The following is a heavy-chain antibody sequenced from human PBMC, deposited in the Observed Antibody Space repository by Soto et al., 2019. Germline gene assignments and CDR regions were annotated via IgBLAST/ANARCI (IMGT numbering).Heavy chain of an antibody. CDR2: IYYSGST. D-gene: IGHD6-6*01. J-gene: IGHJ1*01. CDR3: ERMYSTASGCVY. Sequence: QVQPQESGPGLVKPSETLSLTCTVSGGSINSNSYYWAWIRQPPGKGLEWIGSIYYSGSTHYNPSLKSRVTRSVDTSKDHFSLRLSSVPAVDTAVYYCERMYSTASGCVYWGQGTLVTVSS. CDR1: GGSINSNSYY. V-gene: IGHV4-39*02.